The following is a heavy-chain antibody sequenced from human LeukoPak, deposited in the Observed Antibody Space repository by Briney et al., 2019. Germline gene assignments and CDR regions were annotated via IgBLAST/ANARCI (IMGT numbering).Heavy chain of an antibody. J-gene: IGHJ5*02. CDR3: AKTGRPNNSGWYRWFDP. Sequence: SDTLSLTCTVSGDSISTYYWSWIRQPPGKGLEWIGCICNSGGTNYNPSLKSRVTISVDTSKNQLSLNLSSVTAEDTAVYYCAKTGRPNNSGWYRWFDPWGQGTLVTVSS. CDR2: ICNSGGT. D-gene: IGHD6-19*01. CDR1: GDSISTYY. V-gene: IGHV4-4*09.